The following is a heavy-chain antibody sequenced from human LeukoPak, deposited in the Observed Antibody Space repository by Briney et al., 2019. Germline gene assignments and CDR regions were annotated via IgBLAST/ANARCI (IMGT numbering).Heavy chain of an antibody. V-gene: IGHV3-30-3*01. CDR3: AREGYYGSGSPPSLYFDY. Sequence: GGSLRLSCAASGFTFRNYVIHWVRQAPGKGLEWVAVTSSDLNVKLYADSVKGRFTISRDNPRSTLYLQMNSLRPEDTAIYYCAREGYYGSGSPPSLYFDYWGQGTLVTVSS. CDR1: GFTFRNYV. J-gene: IGHJ4*02. D-gene: IGHD3-10*01. CDR2: TSSDLNVK.